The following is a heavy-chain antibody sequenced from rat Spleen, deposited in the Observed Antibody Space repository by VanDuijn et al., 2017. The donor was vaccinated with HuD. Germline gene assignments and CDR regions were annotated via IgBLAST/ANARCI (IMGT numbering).Heavy chain of an antibody. J-gene: IGHJ1*01. Sequence: EVQLVESGGGLVRPGRSMKISCAASGFTFSNFPMAWVRQVPTKGLEWVATISTSGGRTYYRDSVRGRFTISRDNAKSTLYLQMISLRSEDTATYYCTREETLYWYFDFWGPGTMVTVSS. V-gene: IGHV5-46*01. CDR2: ISTSGGRT. CDR1: GFTFSNFP. CDR3: TREETLYWYFDF. D-gene: IGHD3-4*01.